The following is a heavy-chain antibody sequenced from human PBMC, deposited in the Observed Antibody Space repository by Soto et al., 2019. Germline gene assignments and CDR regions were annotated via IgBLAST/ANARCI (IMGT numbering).Heavy chain of an antibody. CDR1: GVSVTTGGGYY. CDR3: AKDEGLLGSGELL. D-gene: IGHD3-10*01. Sequence: PYETLSLTCSVSGVSVTTGGGYYWSWIRQHPGKGLEWIGYIYYSGSIYYNPSLKSRVTISADPSTNQFSLKMTSVTVADTAVYYCAKDEGLLGSGELLWGEGILVTVSS. V-gene: IGHV4-31*03. CDR2: IYYSGSI. J-gene: IGHJ4*02.